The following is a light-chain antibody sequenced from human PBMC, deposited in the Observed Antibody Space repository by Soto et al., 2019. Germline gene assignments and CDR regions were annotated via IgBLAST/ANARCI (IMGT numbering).Light chain of an antibody. Sequence: QSVLTQPPSVSGAPGQRVTISCTGSSSNIGAGYDVHWYQQLPGTAPKLLIYGNSNRPSGVPDRFSGSKSGTSASLAITGLQAYDEADYYCQSYDSSLSGVVFGGGTQLTVL. V-gene: IGLV1-40*01. CDR2: GNS. CDR3: QSYDSSLSGVV. J-gene: IGLJ2*01. CDR1: SSNIGAGYD.